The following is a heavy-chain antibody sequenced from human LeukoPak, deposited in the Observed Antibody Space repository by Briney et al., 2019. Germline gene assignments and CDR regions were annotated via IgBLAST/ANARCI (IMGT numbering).Heavy chain of an antibody. Sequence: GGSLRLSCAASGFTFDDYAMHWVRQAPGKGLEWVSGITWSRNVLEYADSVKGRFTISRDNAKNSLYLQMNSLRAEDTAVYYCARDVRKEMATIVDAFDIWGQGTMVTVSS. V-gene: IGHV3-9*01. D-gene: IGHD5-24*01. CDR3: ARDVRKEMATIVDAFDI. CDR2: ITWSRNVL. CDR1: GFTFDDYA. J-gene: IGHJ3*02.